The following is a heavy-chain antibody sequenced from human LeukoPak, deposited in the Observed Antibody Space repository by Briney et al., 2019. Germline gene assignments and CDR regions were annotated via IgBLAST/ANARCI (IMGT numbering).Heavy chain of an antibody. Sequence: SETLSLTCAVYGGSFSGYYWSWIRQPPGKGLEWIGYIYYTGSTSYNPSLKSRVTMSLDASKNQFSLELSSVTPADTAVYYCARGGNYWPQWWFDPWGRGTLVSVSS. CDR1: GGSFSGYY. D-gene: IGHD1-26*01. J-gene: IGHJ5*02. CDR3: ARGGNYWPQWWFDP. V-gene: IGHV4-59*01. CDR2: IYYTGST.